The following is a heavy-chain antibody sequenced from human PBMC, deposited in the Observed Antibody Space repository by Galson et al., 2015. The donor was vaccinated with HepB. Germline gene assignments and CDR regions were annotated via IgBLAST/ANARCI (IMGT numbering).Heavy chain of an antibody. V-gene: IGHV5-51*01. D-gene: IGHD6-19*01. CDR3: VRQSQSVGWYVEY. CDR2: IYPEDSHT. J-gene: IGHJ4*02. Sequence: QSGAEVKKPGESLKLSCKGSGYILTNYWIGWVRQTPGEGLEWLGIIYPEDSHTRYSPSFEGQVTIPVDKSIRTAYLLWSSLKASDSAVYYCVRQSQSVGWYVEYWGQGTLVTVSS. CDR1: GYILTNYW.